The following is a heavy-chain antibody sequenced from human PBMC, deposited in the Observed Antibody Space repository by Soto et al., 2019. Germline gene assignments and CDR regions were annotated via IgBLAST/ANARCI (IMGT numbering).Heavy chain of an antibody. J-gene: IGHJ4*02. CDR2: INPSRGLT. CDR3: ARDGVPIAGRSGYFDY. CDR1: GYNFNNYY. Sequence: VASVNVSFKASGYNFNNYYIHWVRQTPGQGPEWIGVINPSRGLTTYSQRFQGRVSMTRDTSTTTVYMELSSLRSEDTAIYYCARDGVPIAGRSGYFDYWGPGTEVTVSS. D-gene: IGHD6-19*01. V-gene: IGHV1-46*02.